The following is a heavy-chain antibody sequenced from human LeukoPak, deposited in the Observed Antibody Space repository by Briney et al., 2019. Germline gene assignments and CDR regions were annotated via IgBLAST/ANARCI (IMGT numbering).Heavy chain of an antibody. V-gene: IGHV1-46*01. CDR3: ARGSCSGGSCYSVLDWFDP. Sequence: GASVKVSCKASGYTFTSYYMHWVRQAPGQGLEWMGIINPSGGSTSYAQKLQGRVTMTTDTSTSTAYMELRSLRSDDTAVYYCARGSCSGGSCYSVLDWFDPWGQGTLVTVSS. CDR2: INPSGGST. J-gene: IGHJ5*02. D-gene: IGHD2-15*01. CDR1: GYTFTSYY.